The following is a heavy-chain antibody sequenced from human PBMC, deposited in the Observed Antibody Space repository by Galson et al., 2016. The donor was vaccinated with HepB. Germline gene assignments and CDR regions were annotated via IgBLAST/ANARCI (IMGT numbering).Heavy chain of an antibody. CDR1: GFTFSSYA. CDR3: MSHIL. CDR2: VKEDGNDK. V-gene: IGHV3-7*01. D-gene: IGHD2-21*01. J-gene: IGHJ4*02. Sequence: SLRLSCAASGFTFSSYAMSWVRQAPGKGLEWVANVKEDGNDKYYVDSVKGRFTISRDNAKNSLYLQMNSLRAEDTAVYYCMSHILRGQGTLVTVSS.